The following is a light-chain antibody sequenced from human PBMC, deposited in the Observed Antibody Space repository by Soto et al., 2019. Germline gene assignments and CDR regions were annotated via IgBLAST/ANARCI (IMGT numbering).Light chain of an antibody. J-gene: IGKJ1*01. CDR3: QQYNSYPRT. CDR2: DAS. V-gene: IGKV1-5*01. Sequence: DIQMTHSPSTRSASVGDRVTITCRASQSISSWLAWYQQKPGKAPKLLIYDASSLESGVPSRFSGSGSGTEFTLTISSLQPDAFATYYCQQYNSYPRTFGQGTKVDIK. CDR1: QSISSW.